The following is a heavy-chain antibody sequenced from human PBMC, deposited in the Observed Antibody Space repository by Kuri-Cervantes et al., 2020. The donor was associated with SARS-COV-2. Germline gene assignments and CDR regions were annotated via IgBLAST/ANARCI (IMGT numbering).Heavy chain of an antibody. D-gene: IGHD3-3*01. J-gene: IGHJ4*02. Sequence: GGSLRLSCAASGFSFSSYWMRWVRQAPGKGLVWVSRIYTEGSTASYADSVKGRFTISRDNAKNTLFLQMNSLRAEDTAVYYCARDVDPYYDYWSGSAGYWGQGTLVTVSS. V-gene: IGHV3-74*01. CDR1: GFSFSSYW. CDR2: IYTEGSTA. CDR3: ARDVDPYYDYWSGSAGY.